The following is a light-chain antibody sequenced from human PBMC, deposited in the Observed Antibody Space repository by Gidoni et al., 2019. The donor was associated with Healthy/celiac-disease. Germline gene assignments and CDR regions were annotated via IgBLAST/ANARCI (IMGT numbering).Light chain of an antibody. J-gene: IGLJ1*01. CDR2: EGS. CDR1: SSDVGSYNL. CDR3: CSYAGSSTPFV. Sequence: QSALTQPASESGSPGQSITLSCTGTSSDVGSYNLVSWYQQHPGNAPKLMIYEGSKRPSGVSTRFSGSKSGNTASLTLSGLQAEDEADYYCCSYAGSSTPFVFGTGTKVTVL. V-gene: IGLV2-23*01.